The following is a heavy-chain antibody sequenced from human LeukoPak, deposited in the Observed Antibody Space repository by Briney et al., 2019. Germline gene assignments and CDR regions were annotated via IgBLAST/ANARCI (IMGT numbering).Heavy chain of an antibody. CDR3: ARDRGYGGNSEYDY. D-gene: IGHD4-23*01. J-gene: IGHJ4*02. V-gene: IGHV4-4*07. Sequence: SETLSLTCTVSGGSISSYYWSWIRQPAGKGLEWIGRIYTRGSTNYNPSLKSRVTMSVDTSKNQFSLKLSSVTAADTAVYYCARDRGYGGNSEYDYWGQGTLVTVSS. CDR1: GGSISSYY. CDR2: IYTRGST.